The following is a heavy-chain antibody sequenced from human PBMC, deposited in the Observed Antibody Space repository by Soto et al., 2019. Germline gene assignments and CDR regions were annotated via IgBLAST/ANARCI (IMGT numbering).Heavy chain of an antibody. CDR3: YMGATRPS. V-gene: IGHV4-59*03. D-gene: IGHD1-26*01. J-gene: IGHJ4*02. CDR2: LHYSGSA. Sequence: SETLSLTCTVSGASMNDYYGSWIRQSPGKGLEHIGYLHYSGSANYNPSLKSRVAISMDTSKNQFSLKLSSVTAADTAIYYCYMGATRPSWGQGTLVTVSS. CDR1: GASMNDYY.